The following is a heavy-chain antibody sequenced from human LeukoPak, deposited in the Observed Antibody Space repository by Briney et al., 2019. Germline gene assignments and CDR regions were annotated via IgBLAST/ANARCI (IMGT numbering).Heavy chain of an antibody. D-gene: IGHD5-24*01. CDR2: IYYSGST. J-gene: IGHJ4*02. CDR3: AREWLQLLFDY. V-gene: IGHV4-61*01. Sequence: SEILSLTCTVSGGSVSSGSYYWSWIRQPPGKGLEWIGYIYYSGSTNYNPSLKSRVTISVDTSKNQFSLKLSSVTAADTAVYYCAREWLQLLFDYWGQGTLVTVSS. CDR1: GGSVSSGSYY.